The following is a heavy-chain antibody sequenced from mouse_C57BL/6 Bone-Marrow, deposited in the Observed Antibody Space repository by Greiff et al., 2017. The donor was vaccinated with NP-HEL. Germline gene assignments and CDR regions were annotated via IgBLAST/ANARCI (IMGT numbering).Heavy chain of an antibody. Sequence: EVQLQQSGAELVRPGASVKLSCTASGFNIKDDYMHWVKQRPEQGLEWIGWIDPEKGDTEYASKFQGKATITADTSSNTAYLQLSSLTSEDTAVYYCTFYYYGSSSWFAYWGQGTLVTVSA. CDR1: GFNIKDDY. CDR2: IDPEKGDT. CDR3: TFYYYGSSSWFAY. V-gene: IGHV14-4*01. D-gene: IGHD1-1*01. J-gene: IGHJ3*01.